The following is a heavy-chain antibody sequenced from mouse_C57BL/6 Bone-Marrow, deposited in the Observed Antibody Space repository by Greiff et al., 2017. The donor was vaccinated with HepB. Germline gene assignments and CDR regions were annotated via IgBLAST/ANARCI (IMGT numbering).Heavy chain of an antibody. J-gene: IGHJ1*03. Sequence: QVQLQQPGAELVKPGASVKMSCKASGYTFTSYWITWVKQRPGQGLEWIGDIYPGSGSTNYNEKFKSKATLTVDTSSSTAYMQLSSLTSEDSAGYYCASRPNYYGSSLYWYFDVWGTGTTVTGSS. CDR2: IYPGSGST. D-gene: IGHD1-1*01. CDR1: GYTFTSYW. V-gene: IGHV1-55*01. CDR3: ASRPNYYGSSLYWYFDV.